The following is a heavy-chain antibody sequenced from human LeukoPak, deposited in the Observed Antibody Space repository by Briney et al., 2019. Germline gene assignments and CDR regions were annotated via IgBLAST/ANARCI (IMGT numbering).Heavy chain of an antibody. CDR2: ISGTGTST. CDR1: GFPFNSYA. Sequence: GGSLRLSCGVSGFPFNSYAMSGVGQAPGKGLEWVSGISGTGTSTYYAASVKGRVTISRDNSKNTLYVQMHSLRADDTAVYYCAKEEIGGWYYFDYWGQGALVTVS. D-gene: IGHD6-19*01. J-gene: IGHJ4*02. CDR3: AKEEIGGWYYFDY. V-gene: IGHV3-23*01.